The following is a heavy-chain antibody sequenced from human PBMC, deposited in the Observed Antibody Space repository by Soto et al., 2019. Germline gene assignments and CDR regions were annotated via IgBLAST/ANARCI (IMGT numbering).Heavy chain of an antibody. CDR1: GFTFSSNG. Sequence: GGSLRLSCAASGFTFSSNGMNWVRQAPGKGLEWISYITSSSGSTMYYADSVKGRFTISRDNAKNSVYLQMNSLRDEDTAVYYCARDVFAVQGYSGQGTLVTVSS. V-gene: IGHV3-48*02. J-gene: IGHJ4*02. D-gene: IGHD3-10*01. CDR3: ARDVFAVQGY. CDR2: ITSSSGSTM.